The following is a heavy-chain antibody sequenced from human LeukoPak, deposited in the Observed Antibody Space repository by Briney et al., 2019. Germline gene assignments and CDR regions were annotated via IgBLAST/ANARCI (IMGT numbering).Heavy chain of an antibody. CDR3: AREGCSGGSCYGDRAYYYYYGMDV. CDR1: GFTFSSYG. J-gene: IGHJ6*02. CDR2: IWYDGSNK. D-gene: IGHD2-15*01. Sequence: GGSLRLSCAASGFTFSSYGMQWVRQAPGKGLEWVAVIWYDGSNKYYADSVKGGFTISRDNSKNTLFLQMTSLRAEDTAVYYCAREGCSGGSCYGDRAYYYYYGMDVWGQGTTVTVSS. V-gene: IGHV3-33*01.